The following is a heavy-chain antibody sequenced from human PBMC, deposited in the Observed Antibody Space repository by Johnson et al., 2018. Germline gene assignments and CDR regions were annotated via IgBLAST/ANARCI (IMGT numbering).Heavy chain of an antibody. CDR2: ISYDGSNK. CDR3: ARASGYSYGYYYYYMDV. CDR1: GFTFSSYA. J-gene: IGHJ6*03. V-gene: IGHV3-30-3*01. D-gene: IGHD5-18*01. Sequence: QVQLVESGGGVVQPGRSLRLSCAASGFTFSSYAMHWVRQAPGKGLEWVAVISYDGSNKYYADSVKGRFTISRDNSKNTLYLQMNSLRAEDTAVYYCARASGYSYGYYYYYMDVWGKGTKVTVSS.